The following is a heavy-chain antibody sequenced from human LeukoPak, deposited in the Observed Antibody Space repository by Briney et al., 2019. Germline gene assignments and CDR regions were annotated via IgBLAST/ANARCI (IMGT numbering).Heavy chain of an antibody. D-gene: IGHD3-22*01. J-gene: IGHJ4*02. CDR1: GFTFDDYA. V-gene: IGHV3-9*01. Sequence: GGSLRLSCAASGFTFDDYAMHWVRQAPGKSLEWVSGISWNSGSIGYADSVKGRFTISRDNAKNSLYLQMNSLRAEDTALYYCAKGDNYYDSSGYYYTFDYWGQGTLVTVSS. CDR3: AKGDNYYDSSGYYYTFDY. CDR2: ISWNSGSI.